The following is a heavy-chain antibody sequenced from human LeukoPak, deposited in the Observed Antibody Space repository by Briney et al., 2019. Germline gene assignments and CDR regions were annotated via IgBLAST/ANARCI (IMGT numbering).Heavy chain of an antibody. Sequence: TGGSLRLSCVASGFTFSSYGMYWVRQAPGKGLEWVAFIRYDGSNKYYADSVKGRFIISRDNSKNTLYLQMNSLRAEDTAVYYCAKMGLGGGWSQGYFDYWGQGTLVTVSS. D-gene: IGHD6-19*01. CDR2: IRYDGSNK. V-gene: IGHV3-30*02. CDR3: AKMGLGGGWSQGYFDY. J-gene: IGHJ4*03. CDR1: GFTFSSYG.